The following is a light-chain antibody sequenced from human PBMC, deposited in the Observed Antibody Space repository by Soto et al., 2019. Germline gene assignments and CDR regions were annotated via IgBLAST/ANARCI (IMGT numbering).Light chain of an antibody. CDR2: VAS. CDR1: QSVKSN. J-gene: IGKJ4*01. Sequence: EIVMTQSPVTLSVSPGDRATLSCRASQSVKSNLAWYQQKPCQTPKLLIYVASTRATGIPARFSGSGSGTEFTLSISSLQSEDFAVYYCQQYNVWPLTFGGGTKVEF. V-gene: IGKV3-15*01. CDR3: QQYNVWPLT.